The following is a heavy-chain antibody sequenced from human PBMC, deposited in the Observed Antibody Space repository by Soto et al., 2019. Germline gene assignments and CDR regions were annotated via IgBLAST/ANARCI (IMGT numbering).Heavy chain of an antibody. V-gene: IGHV4-59*08. CDR1: GGSISSYY. CDR3: ARLKNDFGPGNWFDP. Sequence: SETLSLTCTVSGGSISSYYWSWIRQPPGKGLEWIGYIYYSGSTNYNPSLKSRVTISVDTSKNQFSLKLSSVTAADTAVYYCARLKNDFGPGNWFDPWGQGTLVTVSS. D-gene: IGHD3-3*01. J-gene: IGHJ5*02. CDR2: IYYSGST.